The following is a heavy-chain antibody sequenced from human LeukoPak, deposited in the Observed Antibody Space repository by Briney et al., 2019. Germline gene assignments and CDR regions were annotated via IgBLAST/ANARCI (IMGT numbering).Heavy chain of an antibody. D-gene: IGHD6-25*01. V-gene: IGHV3-21*01. CDR1: GFTFTDYS. J-gene: IGHJ6*03. CDR2: ISTVSTYK. Sequence: KTGGSLRLSCAASGFTFTDYSMTWVRQAPGKGLDWVSSISTVSTYKFYSDSVKGRFTISRDNAKNILYLQMSSLSAEDTGVYYCARDCSGFYLYYYMDVSGTRTPVTVSS. CDR3: ARDCSGFYLYYYMDV.